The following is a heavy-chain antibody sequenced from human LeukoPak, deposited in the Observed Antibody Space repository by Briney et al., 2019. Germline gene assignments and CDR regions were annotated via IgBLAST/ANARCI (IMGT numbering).Heavy chain of an antibody. CDR1: GFTFSGYI. V-gene: IGHV3-21*01. D-gene: IGHD3-22*01. Sequence: GGSLRLSCAASGFTFSGYIMNWGRQAPGKGLEWVSAISSTSSNIYYVDSVKGRFTISRDNAKNSLYLQMNSLRAEDTAVYYCARAYYYDSSGYYYRHFDYWGQGTLVTVSS. J-gene: IGHJ4*02. CDR2: ISSTSSNI. CDR3: ARAYYYDSSGYYYRHFDY.